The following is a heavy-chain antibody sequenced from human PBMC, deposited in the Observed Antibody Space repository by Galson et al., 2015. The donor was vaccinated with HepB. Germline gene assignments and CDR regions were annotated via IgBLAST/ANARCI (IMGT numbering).Heavy chain of an antibody. CDR3: ARDQQTGFYYYGMDV. CDR2: IWYDGSNK. J-gene: IGHJ6*02. V-gene: IGHV3-33*01. CDR1: GFTFSSYG. D-gene: IGHD6-13*01. Sequence: SLRLSCAASGFTFSSYGMHWVRQAPGKGLEWVAVIWYDGSNKYYADSVKGRFTISRDNSKNTLYLQMNSLRAEDTAVYYCARDQQTGFYYYGMDVWGQGTTVTVSS.